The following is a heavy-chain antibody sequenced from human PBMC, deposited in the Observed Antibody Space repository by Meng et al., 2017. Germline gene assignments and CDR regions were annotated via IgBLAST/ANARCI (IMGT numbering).Heavy chain of an antibody. J-gene: IGHJ4*02. CDR1: GFTFSGYW. D-gene: IGHD2-15*01. CDR2: INSDGSST. V-gene: IGHV3-74*01. Sequence: GGSLRLSCAASGFTFSGYWMHWVRQAPGKGLVWVSRINSDGSSTSYADSVKGRFTISRDNAKNSLYLQMNSLRAEDTAVYYCARAGGVAAFDYWGQGTLVTVSS. CDR3: ARAGGVAAFDY.